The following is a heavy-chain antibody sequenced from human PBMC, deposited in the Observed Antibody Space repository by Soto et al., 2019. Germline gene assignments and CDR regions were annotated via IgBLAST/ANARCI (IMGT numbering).Heavy chain of an antibody. CDR2: ISGSGGST. Sequence: GGSLRLSCAASGFTFSSYAMSWVRQAPGKGLEWVSAISGSGGSTYYADSVKGRFTISRDNSKNTLYLQMNSLRAEDTAVYYCAKDFSEYYYDSSGPGKFDSWGQGTLVTVSS. J-gene: IGHJ4*02. CDR1: GFTFSSYA. D-gene: IGHD3-22*01. CDR3: AKDFSEYYYDSSGPGKFDS. V-gene: IGHV3-23*01.